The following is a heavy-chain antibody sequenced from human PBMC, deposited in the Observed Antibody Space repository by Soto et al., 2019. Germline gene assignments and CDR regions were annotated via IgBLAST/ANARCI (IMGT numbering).Heavy chain of an antibody. Sequence: PGGSLRLSCAASGSTFSSYDMHWVRQATGKGLEWVSAIGTAGDTYYPGSVKGRFTISRENAKNSLYLQMNSLRSGDTAVYYCARDGEENDAFDIWGQGTMVTVSS. J-gene: IGHJ3*02. CDR2: IGTAGDT. CDR3: ARDGEENDAFDI. CDR1: GSTFSSYD. V-gene: IGHV3-13*01.